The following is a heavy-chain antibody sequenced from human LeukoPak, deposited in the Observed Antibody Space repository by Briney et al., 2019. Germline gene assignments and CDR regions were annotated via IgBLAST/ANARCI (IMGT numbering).Heavy chain of an antibody. CDR1: GITFSNYA. V-gene: IGHV3-23*01. D-gene: IGHD6-13*01. Sequence: PGGSLRLSCAASGITFSNYAMTWVRQAPGKGLEWVSGIGGSGGSTYYADSVKGRFTISRDNSKNTLYLQMNSLRAEDTAVYYCAKGHSSSWFSNWFDPWGQGTLVTVSS. J-gene: IGHJ5*02. CDR3: AKGHSSSWFSNWFDP. CDR2: IGGSGGST.